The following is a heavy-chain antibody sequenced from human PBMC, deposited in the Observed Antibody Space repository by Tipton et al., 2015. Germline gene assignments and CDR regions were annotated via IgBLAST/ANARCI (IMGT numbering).Heavy chain of an antibody. CDR3: AGLRWPAHFDS. V-gene: IGHV5-51*01. CDR2: IYPDDSDT. CDR1: GYTFSDYW. Sequence: QLVQSGAEVKKPGESLKISCKSSGYTFSDYWIGWVRQMPGKGLEWMGMIYPDDSDTRYSPSFQGQVTISADNSISAAYLQWSSLKASDTAMYYCAGLRWPAHFDSWGQGTLVTVSS. J-gene: IGHJ4*02. D-gene: IGHD4-23*01.